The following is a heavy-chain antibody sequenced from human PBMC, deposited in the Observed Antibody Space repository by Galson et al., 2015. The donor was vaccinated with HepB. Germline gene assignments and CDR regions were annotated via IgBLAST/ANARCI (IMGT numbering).Heavy chain of an antibody. CDR1: GFTFSSYA. V-gene: IGHV3-23*01. Sequence: SLRLSCAASGFTFSSYAMSWVRQAPGKGLEWVSAISGSGTRRDYADSVRGRFTISRDKSTNTLSLQMNSLRVEDTAVYYCAKGPSDYVWGSPRNWFDPWGQGTLVTVSS. CDR3: AKGPSDYVWGSPRNWFDP. D-gene: IGHD3-16*01. CDR2: ISGSGTRR. J-gene: IGHJ5*02.